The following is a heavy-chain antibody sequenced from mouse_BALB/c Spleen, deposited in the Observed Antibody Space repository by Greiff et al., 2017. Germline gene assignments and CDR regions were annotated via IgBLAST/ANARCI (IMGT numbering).Heavy chain of an antibody. CDR2: ILPGSGST. CDR1: GYTFSSYW. CDR3: ARRRRGNYAMDY. Sequence: QVQLQQSGAELMKPGASVKISCKATGYTFSSYWIEWVKQRPGHGLEWIGEILPGSGSTNYNEKFKGKATFTADTSSNTAYMQLSSLTSEDSAVYYCARRRRGNYAMDYWGQGTSVTVPA. J-gene: IGHJ4*01. V-gene: IGHV1-9*01.